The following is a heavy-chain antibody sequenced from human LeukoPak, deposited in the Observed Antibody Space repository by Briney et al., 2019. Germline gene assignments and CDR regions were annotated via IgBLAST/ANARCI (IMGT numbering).Heavy chain of an antibody. CDR1: GFTFSRDA. D-gene: IGHD2-8*02. V-gene: IGHV3-30*04. J-gene: IGHJ4*02. CDR2: ISYDGSNK. CDR3: VRWADGTVAFDY. Sequence: GGSLRLSCAASGFTFSRDAMHWVRQAPGKGLEWVAVISYDGSNKYYADSVKGRFTISSDNSKNTLYLQMNSLRAEDMAVYYCVRWADGTVAFDYWGQGTLVTVSS.